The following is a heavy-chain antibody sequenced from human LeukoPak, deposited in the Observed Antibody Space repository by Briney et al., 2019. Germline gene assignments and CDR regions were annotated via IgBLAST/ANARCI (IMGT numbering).Heavy chain of an antibody. Sequence: GGSLRLSCAASGFTFSSYSMNWVRQAPGKGLGWVSSISSSSSYIYYADSVKGRFTISRDNAKDSLYLQMNSLRAEDTAVYYCASGRDLGYWGQGTLVTVSS. CDR3: ASGRDLGY. CDR2: ISSSSSYI. CDR1: GFTFSSYS. J-gene: IGHJ4*02. V-gene: IGHV3-21*01. D-gene: IGHD5-24*01.